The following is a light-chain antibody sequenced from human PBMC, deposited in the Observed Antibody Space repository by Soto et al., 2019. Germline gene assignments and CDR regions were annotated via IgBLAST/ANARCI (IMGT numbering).Light chain of an antibody. J-gene: IGKJ2*01. V-gene: IGKV1-39*01. CDR3: QQSHDFPYT. CDR2: TAA. CDR1: QTVSTS. Sequence: DIQMNQSPSYLSASVGDRVTITCRASQTVSTSLNWYQQKLGKAPNLLIYTAASLQSGAPSRFSGSGSGTDFTLTISSLQPEDFGTYYCQQSHDFPYTFGQGTKLEIK.